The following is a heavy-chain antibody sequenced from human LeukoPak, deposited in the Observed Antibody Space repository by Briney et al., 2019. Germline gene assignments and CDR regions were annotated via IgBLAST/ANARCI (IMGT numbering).Heavy chain of an antibody. Sequence: PGGSLRLSCAASGFTLSGSAVHWVRQSSGKGLEWVGHIDKKDNLYATAYAASVKGRFTISRDDSKDTAFLHMDSLKTEDTALYYCTRDRGTYNWFDPWGQGTLVTVSS. CDR2: IDKKDNLYAT. J-gene: IGHJ5*02. CDR1: GFTLSGSA. D-gene: IGHD2-15*01. V-gene: IGHV3-73*01. CDR3: TRDRGTYNWFDP.